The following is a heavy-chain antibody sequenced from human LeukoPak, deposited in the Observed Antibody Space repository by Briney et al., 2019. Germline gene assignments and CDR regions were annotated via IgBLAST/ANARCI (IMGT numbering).Heavy chain of an antibody. V-gene: IGHV4-39*01. J-gene: IGHJ4*02. CDR3: ARCRLRYFDY. Sequence: PSETLSLTCTVSGGSISSSSYYWGWIRQPPGKGLEWIGSIYYSGSTYYNPSLKSRVTIPVDTSKNQFSLKLSSVTAADTAVYYCARCRLRYFDYWGQGTLVTVSS. CDR1: GGSISSSSYY. CDR2: IYYSGST. D-gene: IGHD3-3*01.